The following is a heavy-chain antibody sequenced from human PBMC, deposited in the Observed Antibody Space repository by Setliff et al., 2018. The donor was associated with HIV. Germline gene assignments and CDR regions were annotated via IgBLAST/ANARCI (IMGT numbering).Heavy chain of an antibody. V-gene: IGHV1-2*02. CDR3: ARDPAAVVYRDSALRKWFDP. J-gene: IGHJ5*02. CDR1: GYNFIGHY. CDR2: INPNSGGT. Sequence: ASVNVSCKASGYNFIGHYIHWVRQAPGQGPEWMGWINPNSGGTTYAQKFMGRVTMTRRTSMNTAYMDLSSLTSDDTAVYYCARDPAAVVYRDSALRKWFDPWGQGTLVTVSS. D-gene: IGHD6-25*01.